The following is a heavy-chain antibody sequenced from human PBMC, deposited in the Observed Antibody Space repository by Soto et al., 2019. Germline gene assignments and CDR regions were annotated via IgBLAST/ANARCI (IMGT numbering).Heavy chain of an antibody. D-gene: IGHD6-6*01. CDR2: ISAYNGNT. Sequence: ASVKVSCKASGYTFTSYGISWVRQAPGQGLEWMGWISAYNGNTNYAQKLQGRVTMTTDTSTSTAYMELSSLRSEDTAVYYCASQQLGYYYYYGMDVWGQGTTVTVSS. V-gene: IGHV1-18*01. J-gene: IGHJ6*02. CDR1: GYTFTSYG. CDR3: ASQQLGYYYYYGMDV.